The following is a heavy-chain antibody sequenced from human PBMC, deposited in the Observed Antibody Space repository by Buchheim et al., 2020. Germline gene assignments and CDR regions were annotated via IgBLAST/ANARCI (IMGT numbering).Heavy chain of an antibody. CDR3: ARDHQYGSGGSCYPKNWFDP. D-gene: IGHD2-15*01. Sequence: EVQLVESGGGLVQPGGSLRLSCAASGFTFRSYWMHWVRQAPGKGLVWVSRINSDGSSTTYADSVRGRFTISRDTAKKTQYLKMNRLRAEDTAVYYCARDHQYGSGGSCYPKNWFDPWGQGTL. CDR2: INSDGSST. J-gene: IGHJ5*02. CDR1: GFTFRSYW. V-gene: IGHV3-74*01.